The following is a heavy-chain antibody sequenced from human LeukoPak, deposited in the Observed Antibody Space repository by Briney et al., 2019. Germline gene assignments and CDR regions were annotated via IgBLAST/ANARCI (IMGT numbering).Heavy chain of an antibody. V-gene: IGHV3-33*01. CDR3: ARDDGEYYFDY. D-gene: IGHD4-17*01. J-gene: IGHJ4*02. CDR1: GFTFSSYG. Sequence: GGSLRLSCAASGFTFSSYGMHWVRQAPGKGLEWVAVIWYDGSNKYYADSVKGRFTISRDNSKNTLYLQMNSLRAEDTAVYYCARDDGEYYFDYWGQGTLVTVSS. CDR2: IWYDGSNK.